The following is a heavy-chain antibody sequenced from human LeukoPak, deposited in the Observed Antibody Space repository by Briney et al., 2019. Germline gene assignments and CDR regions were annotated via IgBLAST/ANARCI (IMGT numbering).Heavy chain of an antibody. V-gene: IGHV1-69*13. CDR3: ARIKERITIFGVSYYFDY. Sequence: ASVKVSCKASGGTFSSYAISWVRQAPGQGLEWMGGIIPIFGTTNYAQKFQGRVTITADESTSTAYVELSSLRSEDTAVYYCARIKERITIFGVSYYFDYWGQGTLVTVSS. CDR2: IIPIFGTT. D-gene: IGHD3-3*01. CDR1: GGTFSSYA. J-gene: IGHJ4*02.